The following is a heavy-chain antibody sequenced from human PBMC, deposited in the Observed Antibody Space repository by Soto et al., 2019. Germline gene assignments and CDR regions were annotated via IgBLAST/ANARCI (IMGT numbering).Heavy chain of an antibody. CDR2: INHSGST. CDR3: ARELDYDFWSGYATYYYYGMDV. J-gene: IGHJ6*02. CDR1: GGSFSGYY. V-gene: IGHV4-34*01. Sequence: SETLSLTCAVYGGSFSGYYWSWIRPPPGKGLEWIGEINHSGSTNYNPSLKSRVTISVDTSKNQFSLKLSSVTAADTAVYYCARELDYDFWSGYATYYYYGMDVWGQGTTVTVSS. D-gene: IGHD3-3*01.